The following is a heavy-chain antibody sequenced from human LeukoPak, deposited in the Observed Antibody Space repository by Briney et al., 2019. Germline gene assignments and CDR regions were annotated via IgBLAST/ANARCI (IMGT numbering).Heavy chain of an antibody. CDR1: GFTFSSYA. V-gene: IGHV3-23*01. CDR2: ISGSGGST. CDR3: AKAQPTDYYDSSGYYYPRDY. D-gene: IGHD3-22*01. Sequence: PGGSLRLSCAASGFTFSSYAMSWVRQAPGKGLEWVSAISGSGGSTYYADSVKGRFTISRDNSKNTLYLQMNSLRAEDTAVYYCAKAQPTDYYDSSGYYYPRDYWGQGTLVTVSS. J-gene: IGHJ4*02.